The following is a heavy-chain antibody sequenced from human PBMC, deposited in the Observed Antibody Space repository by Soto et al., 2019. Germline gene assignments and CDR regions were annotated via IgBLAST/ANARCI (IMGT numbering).Heavy chain of an antibody. CDR3: ATSIAARLSWFDP. J-gene: IGHJ5*02. CDR2: INHSGST. Sequence: QVQLQQWGAGLLKPSETLSLTCAVYGGSFSGYYWSWIRQPPGKGLEWIGEINHSGSTNYNPSLKSRVTISVDTSKNQCSLKLSSVTAADTAVYYCATSIAARLSWFDPWGQGTLVTVSS. CDR1: GGSFSGYY. D-gene: IGHD6-6*01. V-gene: IGHV4-34*01.